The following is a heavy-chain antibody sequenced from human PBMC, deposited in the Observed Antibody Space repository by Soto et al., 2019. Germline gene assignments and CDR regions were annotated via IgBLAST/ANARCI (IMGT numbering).Heavy chain of an antibody. V-gene: IGHV3-30*18. CDR1: GFTFSSYG. CDR2: ISYDGSNK. D-gene: IGHD2-15*01. J-gene: IGHJ4*02. Sequence: GGSLRLSCAASGFTFSSYGMHWVRQAPGKGLEWVAVISYDGSNKYYADSVKGRFTISRDNSKNTLYLQMNSLRAEDTAVYYCAKAGYCSGGSCYPSDYWGQGTLDTVSS. CDR3: AKAGYCSGGSCYPSDY.